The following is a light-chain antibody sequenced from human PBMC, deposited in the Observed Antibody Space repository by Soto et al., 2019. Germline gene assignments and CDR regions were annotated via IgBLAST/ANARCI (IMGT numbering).Light chain of an antibody. Sequence: DIQMTQSPSTLSGSVGDRVTITCRASQTISSWLAWYQQKPGKAPKLLIYKASTLKSGVPSRFSGSGSATEFTLTISSLQPDDVATYYCQHYNSYSEAFGQGTKVELK. CDR3: QHYNSYSEA. J-gene: IGKJ1*01. CDR1: QTISSW. V-gene: IGKV1-5*03. CDR2: KAS.